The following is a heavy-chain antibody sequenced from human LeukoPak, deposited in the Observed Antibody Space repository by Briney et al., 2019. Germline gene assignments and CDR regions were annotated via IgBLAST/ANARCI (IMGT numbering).Heavy chain of an antibody. D-gene: IGHD3-22*01. CDR2: INHSGST. V-gene: IGHV4-34*01. CDR3: ARGAYDSSGYYT. J-gene: IGHJ5*02. Sequence: SETLSLTCAVYGGSFSGYYWSWIRQPPGKGLEWIGEINHSGSTNYNPSLKSRVTISVDTSKNQFSLKLSSVTAADTAAYYCARGAYDSSGYYTWGQGTLVTVSS. CDR1: GGSFSGYY.